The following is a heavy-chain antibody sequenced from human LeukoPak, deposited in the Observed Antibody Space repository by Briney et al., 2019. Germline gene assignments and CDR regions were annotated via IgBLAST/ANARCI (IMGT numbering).Heavy chain of an antibody. CDR1: GFSFSSYW. D-gene: IGHD1-26*01. Sequence: GGSLRLSCAASGFSFSSYWMNWVRQAPGKGLEWVANIKQDGSEKYYVDSVKGRFTISRDNAKNTVYLQLSSLRAEDTAVYYCVRASYSAATPGYWGQGTLVTVSS. CDR2: IKQDGSEK. CDR3: VRASYSAATPGY. J-gene: IGHJ4*02. V-gene: IGHV3-7*02.